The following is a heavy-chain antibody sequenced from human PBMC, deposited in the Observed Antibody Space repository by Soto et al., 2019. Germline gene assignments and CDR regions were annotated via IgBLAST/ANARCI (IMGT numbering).Heavy chain of an antibody. D-gene: IGHD3-10*01. CDR3: ATGHLDY. CDR2: IDGDGSEK. J-gene: IGHJ4*02. CDR1: GLTFRSYW. Sequence: GGSLRLSCTVTGLTFRSYWMNWVRQAPGGGLEWVANIDGDGSEKTYADSIRGRFTISRNNVKNSLDLQMSNLRVGDTAMYYCATGHLDYWGQGTLVTVSS. V-gene: IGHV3-7*03.